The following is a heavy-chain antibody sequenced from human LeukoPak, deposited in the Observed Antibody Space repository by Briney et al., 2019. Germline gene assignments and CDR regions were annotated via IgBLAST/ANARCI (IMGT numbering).Heavy chain of an antibody. CDR1: GGSISSYY. D-gene: IGHD1-26*01. Sequence: PSETLSLTCTVSGGSISSYYWSWIRQPAGKGLEWIGRIYTSGSTNYNPSLKSRVTMSVDTSKDQFSLKLSSVTAADTAMYYCARPSRVVGATTDAFDIWGQGTMVTVSS. V-gene: IGHV4-4*07. CDR2: IYTSGST. J-gene: IGHJ3*02. CDR3: ARPSRVVGATTDAFDI.